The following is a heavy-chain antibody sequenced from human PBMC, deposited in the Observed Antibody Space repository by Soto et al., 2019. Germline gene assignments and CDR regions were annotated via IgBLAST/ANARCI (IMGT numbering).Heavy chain of an antibody. CDR3: ARDGREASGMDV. D-gene: IGHD1-26*01. CDR2: IYYRGST. V-gene: IGHV4-59*11. Sequence: SETLSLTCTVSGGSISSHYWSWVRQAPGKGLEWIGHIYYRGSTTYNPSLRSRSTISVDTSNNQFSLKLNSVTTADTAVYYCARDGREASGMDVWGQGTTVTVS. J-gene: IGHJ6*02. CDR1: GGSISSHY.